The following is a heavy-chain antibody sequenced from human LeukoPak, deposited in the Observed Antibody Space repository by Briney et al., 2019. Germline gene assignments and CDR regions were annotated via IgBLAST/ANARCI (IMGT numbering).Heavy chain of an antibody. CDR1: GYTFTGYY. D-gene: IGHD2-8*01. CDR2: IDPDSGDT. V-gene: IGHV1-2*06. CDR3: ARTLTSMAHDLLY. J-gene: IGHJ1*01. Sequence: GASVKVSCKASGYTFTGYYMHWVRQAPGQGLEWMGRIDPDSGDTHSPQKFQGRVTMTRDASSSTVYMELRTLKSDDTAVYFCARTLTSMAHDLLYWGQGTLVTVSS.